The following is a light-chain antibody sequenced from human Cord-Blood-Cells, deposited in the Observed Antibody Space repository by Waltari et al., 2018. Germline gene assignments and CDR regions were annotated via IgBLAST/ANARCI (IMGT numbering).Light chain of an antibody. CDR3: QQYYSTPLT. V-gene: IGKV4-1*01. J-gene: IGKJ4*01. CDR2: WAS. Sequence: DIVMTQSPDSLVVPLGERTTIHSKPRQSVLYSSNNTNHLAWYQQKPGQPPKLLIYWASTRESGVPDRFSGSGSGTDFTLTISSLQAEDVAVYYCQQYYSTPLTFGGGTKVEIK. CDR1: QSVLYSSNNTNH.